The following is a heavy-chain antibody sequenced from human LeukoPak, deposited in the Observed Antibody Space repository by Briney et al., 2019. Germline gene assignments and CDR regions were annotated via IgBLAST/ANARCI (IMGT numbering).Heavy chain of an antibody. CDR1: GGSISSYY. J-gene: IGHJ5*02. D-gene: IGHD3-22*01. V-gene: IGHV4-59*01. CDR3: ARMNYYDSSGEWFDP. Sequence: SETLSLTCTVSGGSISSYYWSWIRQPPGKGLEWIGYIYYSGSTNYNPSLKSRVTISVDTSKNQFSLKLSSVTAADTAVYYCARMNYYDSSGEWFDPWGQGTLVTVSS. CDR2: IYYSGST.